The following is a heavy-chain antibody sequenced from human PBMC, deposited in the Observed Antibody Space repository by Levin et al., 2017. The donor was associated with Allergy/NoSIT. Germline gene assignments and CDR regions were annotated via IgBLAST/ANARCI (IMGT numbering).Heavy chain of an antibody. D-gene: IGHD3-10*01. CDR3: ARDPGLTYDYGSGGDGPSYYNGMDV. V-gene: IGHV3-48*02. Sequence: GGSLRLSCAGSGFTFSRLNMNWVRQAPGKGLEWISYISTSGSTIYYADPVKGRFTISRDTAKNSLYLQMNSLRDEDTAVYYCARDPGLTYDYGSGGDGPSYYNGMDVWGQGTTVTVSS. CDR1: GFTFSRLN. CDR2: ISTSGSTI. J-gene: IGHJ6*02.